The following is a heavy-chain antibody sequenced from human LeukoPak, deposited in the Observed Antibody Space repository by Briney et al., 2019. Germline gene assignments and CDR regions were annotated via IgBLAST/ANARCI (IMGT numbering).Heavy chain of an antibody. V-gene: IGHV3-7*01. CDR2: IKRDGSEK. D-gene: IGHD2-2*03. J-gene: IGHJ6*02. CDR3: ARADGYCSSTSCYYYYYGMDV. Sequence: GGSLRLSCAASGSTFSSYWMSWVRQAPGKGLEWVANIKRDGSEKYYVDSVKGRFTISRDNAKNSLYLQMNSLRAEDTAVYYCARADGYCSSTSCYYYYYGMDVWGQGTTVTVSS. CDR1: GSTFSSYW.